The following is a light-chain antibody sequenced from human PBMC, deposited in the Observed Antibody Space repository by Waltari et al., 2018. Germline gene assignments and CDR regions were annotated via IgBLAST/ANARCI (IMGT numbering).Light chain of an antibody. V-gene: IGLV4-69*01. J-gene: IGLJ2*01. CDR3: QSWDTGINV. CDR1: SGHTRYA. CDR2: LDSDGCH. Sequence: QLVLTQPPSASASLGASVKLTCTLNSGHTRYAIAWHQQQPEKGPRFLMKLDSDGCHTKGDVCPARCSGSSSGARRYLILTSLQSEDEADYYCQSWDTGINVFGGGTKLTVL.